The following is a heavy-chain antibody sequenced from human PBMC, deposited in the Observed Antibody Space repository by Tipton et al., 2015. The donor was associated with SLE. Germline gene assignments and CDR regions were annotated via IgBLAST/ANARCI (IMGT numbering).Heavy chain of an antibody. Sequence: SLRLSCAASGFTFDAYAMHWVRQAPGKGLEWVSGINWNCGNIDYADSVKGRFTISRDNAKSTLYLQMNSLRPEDTALYYCAKGAVVVASTIDYWGQGTLVTVSS. CDR3: AKGAVVVASTIDY. CDR1: GFTFDAYA. J-gene: IGHJ4*02. V-gene: IGHV3-9*01. CDR2: INWNCGNI. D-gene: IGHD2-21*01.